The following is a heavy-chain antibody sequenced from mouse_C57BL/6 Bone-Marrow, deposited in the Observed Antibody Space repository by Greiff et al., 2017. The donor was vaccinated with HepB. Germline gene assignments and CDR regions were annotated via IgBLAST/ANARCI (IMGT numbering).Heavy chain of an antibody. V-gene: IGHV3-1*01. Sequence: DVQLQESGPGMVKPSQSLSLTCTVTGYSITSGYDWHWIRHFPGNKLEWMGYISYSGSTNYNPSLKSRISITHDTSKNHFFLKLNSVTTEDTATYYCARGPSNPWYFDVWGTGTTVTVSS. CDR2: ISYSGST. CDR3: ARGPSNPWYFDV. CDR1: GYSITSGYD. J-gene: IGHJ1*03. D-gene: IGHD2-10*02.